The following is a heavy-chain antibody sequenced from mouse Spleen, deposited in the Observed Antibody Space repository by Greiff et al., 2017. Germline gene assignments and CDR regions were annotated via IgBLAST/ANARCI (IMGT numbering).Heavy chain of an antibody. Sequence: QVQLQQSGAELARPGASVKLSCKASGYTFTSYGISWVKQRTGQGLEWIGEIYPRSGNTYYNEKFKGKATLTADKSSSTAYMELRSLTSEDSAVYFCARRGLRLHYFDYWGQGTTLTVSS. D-gene: IGHD3-2*02. J-gene: IGHJ2*01. CDR1: GYTFTSYG. CDR3: ARRGLRLHYFDY. V-gene: IGHV1-81*01. CDR2: IYPRSGNT.